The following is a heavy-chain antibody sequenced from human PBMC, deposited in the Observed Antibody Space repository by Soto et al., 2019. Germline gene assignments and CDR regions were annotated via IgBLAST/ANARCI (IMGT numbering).Heavy chain of an antibody. J-gene: IGHJ5*02. CDR1: GYTFTSYG. Sequence: ASVKVSCKASGYTFTSYGISWVRQAPGQGLEWMGWISAYNGNTNYAQKLQGRVTMTTDTSTSTAYTELRSLRSDDTAVYYCARESGDSSGYNSWFDPWGQGTLVTVSS. CDR3: ARESGDSSGYNSWFDP. CDR2: ISAYNGNT. V-gene: IGHV1-18*01. D-gene: IGHD3-22*01.